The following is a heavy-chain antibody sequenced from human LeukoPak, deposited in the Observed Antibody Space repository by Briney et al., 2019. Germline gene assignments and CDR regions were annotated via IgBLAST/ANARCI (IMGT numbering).Heavy chain of an antibody. J-gene: IGHJ6*03. Sequence: SETLSLTCTVSDWSISNYSWSWIRQPAGKGLEWIGRIYTSGTTNYNPSLKSRVTMSVDTSKNHFSLNLDSVTAADTAVYYCARDVRRSSSSANSYYYYMDVWGKGTTVTVSS. CDR3: ARDVRRSSSSANSYYYYMDV. CDR2: IYTSGTT. V-gene: IGHV4-4*07. CDR1: DWSISNYS. D-gene: IGHD6-6*01.